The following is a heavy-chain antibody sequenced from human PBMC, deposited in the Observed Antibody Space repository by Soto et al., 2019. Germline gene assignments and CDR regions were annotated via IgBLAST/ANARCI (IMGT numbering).Heavy chain of an antibody. J-gene: IGHJ5*02. CDR2: IYYSGST. V-gene: IGHV4-31*03. D-gene: IGHD2-2*01. CDR1: GGSISSGGYY. CDR3: AIGPVVVPAADSGANWFDP. Sequence: SETLSLTCTVSGGSISSGGYYWSWIRQHPGKGLEWIGYIYYSGSTYYNPSLKSRVTISVDTSKNQFSLKLSSVTAADTAVHYCAIGPVVVPAADSGANWFDPWGQGTLVTVSS.